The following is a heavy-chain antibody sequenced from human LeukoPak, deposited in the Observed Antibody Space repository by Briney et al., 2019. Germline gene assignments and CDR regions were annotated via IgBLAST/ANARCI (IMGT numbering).Heavy chain of an antibody. D-gene: IGHD3-10*01. CDR2: INLNSGGT. CDR3: ARDRGSADAFDI. J-gene: IGHJ3*02. Sequence: VASVKVSCKASGYTFTGYYMHWVRQAPGQGLEWMGWINLNSGGTNYAQKFQGRVTMTRDTSISTAYMELSRLRSDDTAVYYCARDRGSADAFDIWGQGTMVTVSS. CDR1: GYTFTGYY. V-gene: IGHV1-2*02.